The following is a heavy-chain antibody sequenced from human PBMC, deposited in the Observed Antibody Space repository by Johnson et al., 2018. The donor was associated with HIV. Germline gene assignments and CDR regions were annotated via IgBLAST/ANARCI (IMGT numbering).Heavy chain of an antibody. D-gene: IGHD3-22*01. J-gene: IGHJ3*02. Sequence: VQLVESGGRLVQPGGSLKFSCAASGFTFSSYAMHWVRQAPGKGLEWVSYISSSGSTIYYADSVKGRFTISRDNAKNSLYLQMNSLRAEDTAVYYCALTSYYDSRGAFDIWGQGTMVTVSS. CDR2: ISSSGSTI. V-gene: IGHV3-48*04. CDR3: ALTSYYDSRGAFDI. CDR1: GFTFSSYA.